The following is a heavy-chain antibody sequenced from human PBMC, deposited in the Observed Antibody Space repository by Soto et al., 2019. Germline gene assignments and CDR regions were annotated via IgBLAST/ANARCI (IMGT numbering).Heavy chain of an antibody. CDR3: ARGVAAAGMGFYYYGMDV. J-gene: IGHJ6*02. D-gene: IGHD6-13*01. CDR1: GGSFSGYY. CDR2: INHSGST. V-gene: IGHV4-34*01. Sequence: QVQLQQWGAGLLKPSETLSLTCAVYGGSFSGYYWSWIRQPPGKGLEWIGEINHSGSTNYNPSLKSRVTISVDTSKNQFSLKLSSVTAADTAVYYCARGVAAAGMGFYYYGMDVWGQGTTVTVSS.